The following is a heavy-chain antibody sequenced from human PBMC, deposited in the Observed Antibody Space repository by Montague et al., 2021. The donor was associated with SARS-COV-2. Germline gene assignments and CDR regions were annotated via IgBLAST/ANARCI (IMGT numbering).Heavy chain of an antibody. D-gene: IGHD5-24*01. CDR2: IYCSGST. V-gene: IGHV4-59*01. Sequence: SETLSLTCTVSGGSISSNYWSWIRHRPGTGLELIGYIYCSGSTNYNPSLKSRVTISVDTSKNQFSLRLSPVTAADTAVYYCARVFPRWLLFDPYFDYWGQGTLVTVSS. CDR1: GGSISSNY. CDR3: ARVFPRWLLFDPYFDY. J-gene: IGHJ4*02.